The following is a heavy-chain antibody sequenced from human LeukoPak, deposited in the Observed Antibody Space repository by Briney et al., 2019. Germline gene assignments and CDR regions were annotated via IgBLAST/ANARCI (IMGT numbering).Heavy chain of an antibody. CDR2: ISSSGSTI. Sequence: LSLTCTVSGGSISSYYMSWIRQAPGKGLEWVSYISSSGSTIYYADSVKGRFTISRDNAKNSLYLQMNSLRAEDTAVYYCVRTIVVVNYFDYWGQGTLVTVSS. D-gene: IGHD3-22*01. J-gene: IGHJ4*02. V-gene: IGHV3-11*01. CDR1: GGSISSYY. CDR3: VRTIVVVNYFDY.